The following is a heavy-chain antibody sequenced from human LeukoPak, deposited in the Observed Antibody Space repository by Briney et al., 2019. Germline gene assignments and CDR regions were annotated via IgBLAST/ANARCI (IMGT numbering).Heavy chain of an antibody. CDR1: GGSISSGGYS. V-gene: IGHV4-30-4*07. Sequence: SETLSLTCAVSGGSISSGGYSWSWIRQAPGKGLEWIGYIYYSGSTYYNPSLKSRVTISVDTSKNQFSLKLRSVMAADTAVYYCARAYCVGDCTVLHIYFDNWGQGTLVTVSS. J-gene: IGHJ4*02. D-gene: IGHD2-21*02. CDR3: ARAYCVGDCTVLHIYFDN. CDR2: IYYSGST.